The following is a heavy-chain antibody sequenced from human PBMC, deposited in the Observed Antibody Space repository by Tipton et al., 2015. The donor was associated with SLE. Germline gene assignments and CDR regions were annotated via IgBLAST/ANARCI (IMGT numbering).Heavy chain of an antibody. CDR2: VFYTGST. CDR1: GDSLIKYY. Sequence: LRLSYIVSGDSLIKYYWNWFRQSPGKRLEWIGYVFYTGSTNYNPSFKSRVTISVDTSNNQFSLRLDSVTDADTAIYFCARAKSAMGSYDTWGQGAQVTVSS. J-gene: IGHJ5*02. V-gene: IGHV4-59*01. CDR3: ARAKSAMGSYDT. D-gene: IGHD2-21*01.